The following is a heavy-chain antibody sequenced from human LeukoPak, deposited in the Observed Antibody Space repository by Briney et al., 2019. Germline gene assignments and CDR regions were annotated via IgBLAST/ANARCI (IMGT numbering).Heavy chain of an antibody. CDR1: GGSINSYY. Sequence: SETLSLTCTVSGGSINSYYWSWIRQPPGKGLEWIGYIYYSGSTNYNPSLKSRVTISIDTSKNQFSLKLNSVTAADTAVYYCARDAYGDFDYWGQGTLVTFSS. V-gene: IGHV4-59*01. D-gene: IGHD4-17*01. CDR2: IYYSGST. CDR3: ARDAYGDFDY. J-gene: IGHJ4*02.